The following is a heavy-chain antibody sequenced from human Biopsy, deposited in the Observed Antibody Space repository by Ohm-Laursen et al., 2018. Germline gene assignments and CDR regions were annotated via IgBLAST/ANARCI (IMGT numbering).Heavy chain of an antibody. CDR2: ISGSGGST. D-gene: IGHD4-17*01. Sequence: SLRLSCAASGFYFSNYAMSWVRQAPGKGLEWVSGISGSGGSTYYADSVKGRFTISRDNSKNTLYLRMNSLRAEDTAVYYCAKPADSYGSEFYFDYWGQGTLVTVSS. J-gene: IGHJ4*02. CDR3: AKPADSYGSEFYFDY. V-gene: IGHV3-23*01. CDR1: GFYFSNYA.